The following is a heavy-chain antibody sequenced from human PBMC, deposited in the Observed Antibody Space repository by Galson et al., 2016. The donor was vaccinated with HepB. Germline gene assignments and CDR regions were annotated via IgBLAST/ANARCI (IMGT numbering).Heavy chain of an antibody. Sequence: SVKVSCKASGYTFTNYAIHWVRQAPGQRLEWMGWISAGNGNTKYSQKFQGRVTITRDTSASTAYLEVSSLRSEDTAVYYCASERDTSWFYYYGMDVWGQGTTVTVFS. D-gene: IGHD2-2*01. CDR2: ISAGNGNT. CDR3: ASERDTSWFYYYGMDV. J-gene: IGHJ6*02. V-gene: IGHV1-3*01. CDR1: GYTFTNYA.